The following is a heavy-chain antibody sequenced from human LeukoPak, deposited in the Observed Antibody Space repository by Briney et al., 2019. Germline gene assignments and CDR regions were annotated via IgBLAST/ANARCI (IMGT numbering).Heavy chain of an antibody. J-gene: IGHJ3*02. Sequence: SETLSLTCTVSGGSISCYYWSWIRQPPGKGLEWIGYIYYSGSTNYNPSLKSRVTISVDTSKNQFSLKLSSVTAADTAVYYCERAPAAELRYFDWLSQSETDAFDIWGQGTMVTVSS. V-gene: IGHV4-59*01. CDR2: IYYSGST. CDR1: GGSISCYY. D-gene: IGHD3-9*01. CDR3: ERAPAAELRYFDWLSQSETDAFDI.